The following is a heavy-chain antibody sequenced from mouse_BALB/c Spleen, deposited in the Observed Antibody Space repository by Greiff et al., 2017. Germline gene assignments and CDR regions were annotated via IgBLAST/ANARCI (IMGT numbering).Heavy chain of an antibody. CDR2: ISSGGST. CDR1: GFTFSSYA. CDR3: ARGPAWFAY. Sequence: EVQGVESGGGLVKPGGSLKLSCAASGFTFSSYAMSWVRQTPEKRLEWVASISSGGSTYYPDSVKGRFTISRDNARNILYLQMSSLRSEDTAMYYCARGPAWFAYWGQGTLVTVSA. V-gene: IGHV5-6-5*01. J-gene: IGHJ3*01.